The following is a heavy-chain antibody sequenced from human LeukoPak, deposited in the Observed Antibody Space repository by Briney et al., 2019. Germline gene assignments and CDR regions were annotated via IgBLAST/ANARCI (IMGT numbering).Heavy chain of an antibody. D-gene: IGHD3-16*01. CDR2: IIPILGIA. CDR3: ARDAGLRFAC. J-gene: IGHJ4*02. CDR1: GGTFSSYA. V-gene: IGHV1-69*04. Sequence: ASVKLSCKASGGTFSSYAISWVRQAPAQGLELMGRIIPILGIANYAQKFQGRVTITADKSTSTACMELSSLRSEDTAVYYCARDAGLRFACWGQGTPVSVS.